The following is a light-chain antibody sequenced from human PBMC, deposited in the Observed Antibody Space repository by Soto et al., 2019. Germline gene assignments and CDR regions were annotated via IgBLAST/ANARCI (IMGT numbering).Light chain of an antibody. CDR3: QQRSDWPPYT. V-gene: IGKV3-11*01. CDR2: DAS. J-gene: IGKJ2*01. Sequence: EIVLTQSPATLSLSPGERATLSCRASQSVSSYLAWYQQKPGQAPRLLIYDASNRATGIPARFSGSGSGTGFTFTISSLEPEDFAVYYCQQRSDWPPYTFGQGTKLEIK. CDR1: QSVSSY.